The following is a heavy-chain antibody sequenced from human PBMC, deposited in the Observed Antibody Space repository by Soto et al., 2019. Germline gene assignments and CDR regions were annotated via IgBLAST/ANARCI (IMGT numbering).Heavy chain of an antibody. CDR2: IYPDDSDT. J-gene: IGHJ4*02. D-gene: IGHD3-22*01. CDR1: GYSFSNFW. Sequence: GESLKISCKGSGYSFSNFWIGWVRQMPGKGLEWMGIIYPDDSDTRYSLSFQGQVTNSDDKSINTAYLHFNNLKASDTAIYYCARRGYYNGGVHYYCFDYWGQGTLVTVSS. CDR3: ARRGYYNGGVHYYCFDY. V-gene: IGHV5-51*01.